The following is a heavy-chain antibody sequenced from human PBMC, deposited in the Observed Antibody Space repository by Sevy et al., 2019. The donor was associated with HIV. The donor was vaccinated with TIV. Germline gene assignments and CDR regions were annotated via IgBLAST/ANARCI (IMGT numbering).Heavy chain of an antibody. Sequence: ETLSITCTVSGGSISSLYWNWIRQPPGKGLEWIANIYYNGHINYNPSLKSRVTLSLDTSKNQFSLRLSSVTAADTAMYYCAGENAWGRGYSWGQGTLVTVSS. CDR1: GGSISSLY. J-gene: IGHJ4*02. D-gene: IGHD1-26*01. V-gene: IGHV4-59*08. CDR3: AGENAWGRGYS. CDR2: IYYNGHI.